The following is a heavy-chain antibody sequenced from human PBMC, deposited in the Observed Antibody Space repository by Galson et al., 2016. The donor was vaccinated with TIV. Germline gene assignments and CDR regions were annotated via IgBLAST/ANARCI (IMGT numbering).Heavy chain of an antibody. CDR1: GFTFSGHS. V-gene: IGHV3-21*01. D-gene: IGHD2-2*01. CDR3: ARIIGYWVVYYSMDV. Sequence: SLRLSCAASGFTFSGHSMNWVRQAPGKGLEWVSSISNSGDYIYYSDSMKGRFTISRDNAKKSLYLQMHSLRAEDTAVYYCARIIGYWVVYYSMDVWGQGTTVTVSS. CDR2: ISNSGDYI. J-gene: IGHJ6*02.